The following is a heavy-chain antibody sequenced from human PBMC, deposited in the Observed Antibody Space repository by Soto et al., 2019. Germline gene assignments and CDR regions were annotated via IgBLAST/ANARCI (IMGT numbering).Heavy chain of an antibody. D-gene: IGHD4-17*01. Sequence: QVQLVQSGPKVRKPGASVRLSCATSGFNFNNYFIHWGGQAPGQGLEWMGIINLRGGTTEYAHKFRGRVTVTGDTSTRTAYMELSSLRSEDTAVYFCARGPDDSDVPRWDHWGQGTLITVSS. CDR3: ARGPDDSDVPRWDH. CDR1: GFNFNNYF. J-gene: IGHJ4*02. CDR2: INLRGGTT. V-gene: IGHV1-46*02.